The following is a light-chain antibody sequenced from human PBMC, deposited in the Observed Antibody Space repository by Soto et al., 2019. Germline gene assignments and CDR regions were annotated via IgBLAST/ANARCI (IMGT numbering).Light chain of an antibody. CDR2: DAY. CDR1: QSIRSW. V-gene: IGKV1-5*01. CDR3: QQYNTFWT. J-gene: IGKJ1*01. Sequence: DIQTNQSPSILSASVGDRDTIPCRASQSIRSWLAWYQQKPGKAPKLLIYDAYSLESGVPSRFSGRRSGTEFTLTIAGLQPEDFATYYCQQYNTFWTLGQGTMVDIK.